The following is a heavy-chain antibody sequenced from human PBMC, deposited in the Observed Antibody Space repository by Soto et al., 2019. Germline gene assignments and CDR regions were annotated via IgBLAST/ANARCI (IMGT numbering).Heavy chain of an antibody. V-gene: IGHV4-31*03. Sequence: QVQLQESGPGLVKPSQTLSLNCTVSGGSISTGGYYWTRIRQHPGKGLEWIGYIYYSGSTYYNPSLKSRVTISVDTSKNQFSLKLSYVTAAYTAVYYCARGLSVTLGDNWGQGTLVTVSS. J-gene: IGHJ4*02. D-gene: IGHD4-17*01. CDR3: ARGLSVTLGDN. CDR2: IYYSGST. CDR1: GGSISTGGYY.